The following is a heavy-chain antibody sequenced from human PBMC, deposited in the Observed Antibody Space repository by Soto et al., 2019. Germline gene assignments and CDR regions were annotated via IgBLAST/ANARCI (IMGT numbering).Heavy chain of an antibody. J-gene: IGHJ6*03. Sequence: SQTLSLTCAISGESVSSDSAAWNWIRQSPSRGLEWLGRTYYRSKWYNDYAVSVKSRITINPDTSKNQFSLQLNSVTPEDTAVYYCARGFCSGGSCHYYYYYMDVWGKGTTVTVSS. CDR1: GESVSSDSAA. D-gene: IGHD2-15*01. V-gene: IGHV6-1*01. CDR2: TYYRSKWYN. CDR3: ARGFCSGGSCHYYYYYMDV.